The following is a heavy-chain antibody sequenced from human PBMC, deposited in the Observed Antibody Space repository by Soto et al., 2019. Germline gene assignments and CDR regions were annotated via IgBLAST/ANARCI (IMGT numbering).Heavy chain of an antibody. V-gene: IGHV3-21*01. CDR2: ISSGSSYI. J-gene: IGHJ5*01. D-gene: IGHD3-10*01. Sequence: GGSLRLSCAASGFTFSTYTMNWVRQSPGKGLEWISSISSGSSYIYYAGSVKGRFTISRDNAKNSLFLQMNSLRADDTAVYYCARDILSGGAYPDSWGQGTKVTVSS. CDR1: GFTFSTYT. CDR3: ARDILSGGAYPDS.